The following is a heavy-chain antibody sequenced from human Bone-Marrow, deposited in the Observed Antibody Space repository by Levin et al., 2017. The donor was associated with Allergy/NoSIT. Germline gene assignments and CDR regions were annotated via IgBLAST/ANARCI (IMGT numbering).Heavy chain of an antibody. CDR3: APLGIAAAGTVDY. J-gene: IGHJ4*02. D-gene: IGHD6-13*01. Sequence: GGSLRLSCAASGFTFSSYGMHWVRQAPGKGLEWVAVVSYDGSNKYYADSVKGRFTISRDNSKNTLYLQMNSLRAEDTAVYYCAPLGIAAAGTVDYWGQGTLVTVSS. V-gene: IGHV3-30*03. CDR2: VSYDGSNK. CDR1: GFTFSSYG.